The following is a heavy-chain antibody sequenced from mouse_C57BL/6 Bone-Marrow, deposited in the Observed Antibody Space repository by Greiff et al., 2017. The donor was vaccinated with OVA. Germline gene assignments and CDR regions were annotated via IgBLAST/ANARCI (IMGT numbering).Heavy chain of an antibody. V-gene: IGHV1-82*01. Sequence: VQLQQSGPELVKPGASVKISCKASGYAFSSSWMNWVKQRPGKGLEWIGRIYPGDGDTNYNGKFKGKATLTADKSSSTAYMQLSSLTSEDSAVYFCARSLDSSGYEDYWGQGTTLTVSS. CDR3: ARSLDSSGYEDY. CDR1: GYAFSSSW. D-gene: IGHD3-2*02. J-gene: IGHJ2*01. CDR2: IYPGDGDT.